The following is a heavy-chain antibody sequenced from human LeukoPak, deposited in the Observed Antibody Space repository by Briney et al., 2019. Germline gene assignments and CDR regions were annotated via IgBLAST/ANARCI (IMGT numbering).Heavy chain of an antibody. CDR1: GGSISSGSYY. Sequence: SETLSLTCTVSGGSISSGSYYWSWIRQPAGKGLEWIRRIYTSGSANYNPSLKSRVTISVDTSKNQFSLKLSSVTAADTAVYYCARERADFDFWSGYYDYWAQGTQVTVSS. V-gene: IGHV4-61*02. CDR2: IYTSGSA. CDR3: ARERADFDFWSGYYDY. D-gene: IGHD3-3*01. J-gene: IGHJ4*02.